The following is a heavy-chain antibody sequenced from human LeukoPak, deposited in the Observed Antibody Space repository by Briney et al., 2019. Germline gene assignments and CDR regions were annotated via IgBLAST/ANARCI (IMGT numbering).Heavy chain of an antibody. Sequence: SETVSLTCAVYGGSFSGYYWSWIRQPPGKGLEWIGEINHSGSTNYNPSLKSRVTISVDTSKKQFSLKLSSVTAADTAVYYCARARDFWSGYSSYYFDYWGQGTLVTVSS. D-gene: IGHD3-3*01. CDR1: GGSFSGYY. V-gene: IGHV4-34*01. CDR2: INHSGST. CDR3: ARARDFWSGYSSYYFDY. J-gene: IGHJ4*02.